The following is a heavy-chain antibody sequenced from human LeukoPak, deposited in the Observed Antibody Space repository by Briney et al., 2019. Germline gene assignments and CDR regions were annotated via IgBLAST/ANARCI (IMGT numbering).Heavy chain of an antibody. CDR3: ARLGWNDPFDY. Sequence: PGGFLRLSCAASGFTFTTYWMHWVRQVPGKGLVWVSRINTDGSATSYADFVRGRFTISRDNAKNTLYLQMNSLTAEDTAVYHCARLGWNDPFDYWGQGTLVSVAS. V-gene: IGHV3-74*01. CDR1: GFTFTTYW. CDR2: INTDGSAT. D-gene: IGHD1-1*01. J-gene: IGHJ4*02.